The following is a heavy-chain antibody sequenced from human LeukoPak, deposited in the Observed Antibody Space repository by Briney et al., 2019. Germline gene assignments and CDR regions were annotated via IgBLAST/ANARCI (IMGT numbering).Heavy chain of an antibody. CDR3: AKAAGDYVFGY. CDR2: IRGSGGST. D-gene: IGHD4-17*01. CDR1: GFTFSSYP. V-gene: IGHV3-23*01. J-gene: IGHJ4*02. Sequence: PGGSLRLSCAASGFTFSSYPMSWVRQAPGKGLELVSSIRGSGGSTYYANSVKGRFTISRDNSKNTLYLQMNSLRAEDTAVYYCAKAAGDYVFGYWGQGTLVTVSS.